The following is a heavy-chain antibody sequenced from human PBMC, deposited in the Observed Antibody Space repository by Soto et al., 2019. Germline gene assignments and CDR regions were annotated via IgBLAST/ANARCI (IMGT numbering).Heavy chain of an antibody. D-gene: IGHD3-3*01. CDR2: INAGNGNT. CDR1: GYTFTRYP. Sequence: SSGKVSCKASGYTFTRYPMHWVRHAPGQRLEWMGWINAGNGNTKYSQKFQSRVAITRDASASTAYMELSSLRSEDTAVYYCARDLSATGYDFWSGYYLLSGTLDYWGQGTRVTVSS. V-gene: IGHV1-3*01. J-gene: IGHJ4*02. CDR3: ARDLSATGYDFWSGYYLLSGTLDY.